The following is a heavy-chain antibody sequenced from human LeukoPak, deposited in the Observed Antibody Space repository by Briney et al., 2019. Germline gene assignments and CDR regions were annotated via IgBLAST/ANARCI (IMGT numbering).Heavy chain of an antibody. Sequence: PGGSLSLSCAASGFTFSSYAMSWVRQAPGEGLEWVSAISGSGGSTYYADSVKGRFTISRDNSKNTLYLQMNSLRAEDTAVYYCAKQFVVGYYGSGSYYIPRAYFDYWGQGTLVTVSS. V-gene: IGHV3-23*01. CDR3: AKQFVVGYYGSGSYYIPRAYFDY. J-gene: IGHJ4*02. D-gene: IGHD3-10*01. CDR1: GFTFSSYA. CDR2: ISGSGGST.